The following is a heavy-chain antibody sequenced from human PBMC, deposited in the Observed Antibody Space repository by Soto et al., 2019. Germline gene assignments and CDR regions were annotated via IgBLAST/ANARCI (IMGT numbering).Heavy chain of an antibody. V-gene: IGHV4-30-4*01. J-gene: IGHJ5*02. Sequence: PSETRSLTCTVSGGSISSGDNYWRWIRQPPGKGLEWIGYIYYSGSTYYNPSLKSRVTISVDKSKNQFYLKLSAVTAADTAVYYCASEGYYYDSKMIDPWGQGDLVTAPQ. CDR2: IYYSGST. D-gene: IGHD3-22*01. CDR1: GGSISSGDNY. CDR3: ASEGYYYDSKMIDP.